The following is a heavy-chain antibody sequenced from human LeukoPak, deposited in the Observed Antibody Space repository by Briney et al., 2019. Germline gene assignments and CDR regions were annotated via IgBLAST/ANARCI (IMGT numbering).Heavy chain of an antibody. V-gene: IGHV4-39*01. CDR2: IYYDGST. D-gene: IGHD2-15*01. Sequence: SETLSLTWTVSDGSITSTYYWAWIRQPPGKGLEWIGVIYYDGSTYYNPSLKSRLTISIDTSKNQFSLKLSSVTAADTSVYYCARIPGYCRGGSCFSIYFDSWGQGTLVTVSS. CDR1: DGSITSTYY. CDR3: ARIPGYCRGGSCFSIYFDS. J-gene: IGHJ4*02.